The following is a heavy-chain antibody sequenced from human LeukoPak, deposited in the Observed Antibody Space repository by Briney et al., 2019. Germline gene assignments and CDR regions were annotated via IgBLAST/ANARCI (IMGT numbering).Heavy chain of an antibody. Sequence: GGSLRLSCAASGFTFSYYSMNWVRQAPGKGLEWVSSISSSSKYIYYADLVKGRFTISRDNAKNSLFLQMNSLRAEDTAVYFCARVWSPPYTSTWPDYFDHWGQGTLVTVSS. D-gene: IGHD6-13*01. CDR2: ISSSSKYI. V-gene: IGHV3-21*01. CDR1: GFTFSYYS. J-gene: IGHJ4*02. CDR3: ARVWSPPYTSTWPDYFDH.